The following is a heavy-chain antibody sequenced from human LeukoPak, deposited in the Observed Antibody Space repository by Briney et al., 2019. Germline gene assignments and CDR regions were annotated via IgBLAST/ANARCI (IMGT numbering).Heavy chain of an antibody. CDR2: ISWNSGSI. CDR1: GFTFDDYT. D-gene: IGHD3-22*01. Sequence: GGSLRLSCAASGFTFDDYTMHWVRQAPGKGLEWVSGISWNSGSIGYADSVKGRFTISRDNAKNSLYLQMNSLRAEDTAVYYCASIEPTLFYYDSSGYPDYWGQGTPVTVSS. CDR3: ASIEPTLFYYDSSGYPDY. J-gene: IGHJ4*02. V-gene: IGHV3-9*01.